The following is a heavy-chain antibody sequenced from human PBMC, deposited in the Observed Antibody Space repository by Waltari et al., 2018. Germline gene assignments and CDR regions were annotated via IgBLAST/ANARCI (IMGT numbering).Heavy chain of an antibody. CDR1: GFSLSPSGVG. V-gene: IGHV2-5*01. Sequence: QITLKESGPTLVKPTQPPTLTCTFSGFSLSPSGVGVGWIRQPPGKALEWLALIYWNDDKRYSPSLTSRLTITKDTSKNQVVHTMTNMDPVDTATYYWAHRKGDIRVYDYWGQGTLVTVSS. CDR3: AHRKGDIRVYDY. J-gene: IGHJ4*02. D-gene: IGHD2-15*01. CDR2: IYWNDDK.